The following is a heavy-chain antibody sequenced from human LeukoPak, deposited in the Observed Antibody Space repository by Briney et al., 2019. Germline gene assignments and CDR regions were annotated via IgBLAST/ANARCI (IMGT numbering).Heavy chain of an antibody. CDR1: GYTFTSYG. D-gene: IGHD6-19*01. J-gene: IGHJ6*02. Sequence: ASVKVSCKASGYTFTSYGISWVRQAPGQGLEWMGWISAYNGNTNYAQKLQGRVTMTTDTSTSTAYMELRSLRSDDTAVYYCARDVAVAGSDYYYYYGMDVWGQGTTVTASS. CDR2: ISAYNGNT. V-gene: IGHV1-18*01. CDR3: ARDVAVAGSDYYYYYGMDV.